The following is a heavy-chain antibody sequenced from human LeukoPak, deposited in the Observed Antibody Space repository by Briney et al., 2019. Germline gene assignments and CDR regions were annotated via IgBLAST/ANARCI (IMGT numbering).Heavy chain of an antibody. CDR3: AKDRGQLVPKYNWFDP. V-gene: IGHV3-23*01. D-gene: IGHD6-6*01. J-gene: IGHJ5*02. CDR1: GFTFSSYA. Sequence: GGSLRLSCAASGFTFSSYAMNWVRQAPEKGLEWVSAISSSGSSTYYADSVKGRFTISRDNSKNTLYLQMNSLRAEDTAVYYCAKDRGQLVPKYNWFDPWGQGTLVTVSS. CDR2: ISSSGSST.